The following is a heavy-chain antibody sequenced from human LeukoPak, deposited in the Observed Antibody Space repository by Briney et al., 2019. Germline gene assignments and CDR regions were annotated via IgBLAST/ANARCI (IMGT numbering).Heavy chain of an antibody. Sequence: SVKVSSKASGGTFSSYAISWVRQAPGQGLEWMGRIIPILGIANYAQKFQGRVTITADKSTSTAYMELSSLRSEDTAVYYCARVGSYCGGDCYTWFDPWGQGTLVTVSS. D-gene: IGHD2-21*02. CDR2: IIPILGIA. CDR1: GGTFSSYA. CDR3: ARVGSYCGGDCYTWFDP. V-gene: IGHV1-69*04. J-gene: IGHJ5*02.